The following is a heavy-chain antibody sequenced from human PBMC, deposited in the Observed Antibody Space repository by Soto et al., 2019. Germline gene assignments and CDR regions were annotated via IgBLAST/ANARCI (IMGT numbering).Heavy chain of an antibody. D-gene: IGHD3-10*01. CDR3: ARGKPIVRGEGGMDV. CDR2: IHSGGST. CDR1: GFTVSSTY. J-gene: IGHJ6*02. Sequence: EVQLVESGGGVVQPGGSLRLSCAASGFTVSSTYINWVRQPPGKGLEWVSMIHSGGSTFYADSVKGRFTMSRDNSKNTLEIQMTSLRGEDEAMYYCARGKPIVRGEGGMDVWGQGTTVTVSS. V-gene: IGHV3-66*01.